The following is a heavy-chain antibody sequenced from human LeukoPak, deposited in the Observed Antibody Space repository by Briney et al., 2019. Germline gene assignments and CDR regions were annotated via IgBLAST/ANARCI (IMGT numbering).Heavy chain of an antibody. CDR1: GGSISTYY. D-gene: IGHD2-15*01. V-gene: IGHV4-59*08. J-gene: IGHJ5*02. CDR2: IYYSGST. CDR3: ARGYCSGGSCYPGWFDP. Sequence: PSETLSLTCTVSGGSISTYYWSWIRQPPGKGLEWIGYIYYSGSTNYNPSLKSRVTISVDTSKNQFSLKLSSVTAADTAVYYCARGYCSGGSCYPGWFDPWGQGTLVTVSS.